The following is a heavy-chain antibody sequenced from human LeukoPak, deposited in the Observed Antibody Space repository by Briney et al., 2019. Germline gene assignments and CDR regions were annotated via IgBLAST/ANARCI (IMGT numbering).Heavy chain of an antibody. CDR2: VYYTGET. V-gene: IGHV4-59*01. CDR1: GGSISNYY. Sequence: SETLSLTCTVSGGSISNYYWTWIRQPPGKGLEWIGFVYYTGETNYNPSLKSRVTISLDTSKNQFSLHLNSVTAADTAVYYCARHEKLGQFDYWGQGTLVTVSS. CDR3: ARHEKLGQFDY. J-gene: IGHJ4*02. D-gene: IGHD3-10*01.